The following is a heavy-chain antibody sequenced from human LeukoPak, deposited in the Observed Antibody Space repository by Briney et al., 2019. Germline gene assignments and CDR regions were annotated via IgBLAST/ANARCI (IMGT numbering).Heavy chain of an antibody. CDR3: ARYSYGYNAFDI. CDR2: IYYSGST. D-gene: IGHD5-18*01. CDR1: GGSISSGGYY. Sequence: SETLSLACTVSGGSISSGGYYWSWIRQHPGKGLEWIGYIYYSGSTYYNPSLKSRVTISVDTSKNQFSLKLSSVTAADTAVYYCARYSYGYNAFDIWGQGTMVTVSS. V-gene: IGHV4-31*03. J-gene: IGHJ3*02.